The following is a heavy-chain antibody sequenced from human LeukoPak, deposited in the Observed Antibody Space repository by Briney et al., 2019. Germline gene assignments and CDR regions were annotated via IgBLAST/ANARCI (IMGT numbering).Heavy chain of an antibody. J-gene: IGHJ4*02. D-gene: IGHD2-21*02. CDR1: GFTFNSYA. V-gene: IGHV3-30-3*01. CDR3: ASSGDSYSGFDY. CDR2: ISYDGSNK. Sequence: GALRLSCAASGFTFNSYAMHWVRQAPGKGLEWVAVISYDGSNKYYADSVKGRFTISRDNSKNTLYLQMNSLRAEDTAVYYCASSGDSYSGFDYWGQGTLVTVSS.